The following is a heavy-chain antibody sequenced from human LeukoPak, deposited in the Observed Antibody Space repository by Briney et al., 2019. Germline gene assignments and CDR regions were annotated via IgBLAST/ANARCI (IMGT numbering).Heavy chain of an antibody. V-gene: IGHV4-34*01. CDR1: GGSLSGYY. J-gene: IGHJ5*02. CDR2: INHSGST. D-gene: IGHD3-10*01. CDR3: ARQYGVRGVISNYFDP. Sequence: SETLSLTCAVYGGSLSGYYWSWIRQPPGKGLEWIGEINHSGSTNYNPSLKSRVTISVDTSKNHFSLKLSSVTAADTAVYYCARQYGVRGVISNYFDPWAREPWSPSPQ.